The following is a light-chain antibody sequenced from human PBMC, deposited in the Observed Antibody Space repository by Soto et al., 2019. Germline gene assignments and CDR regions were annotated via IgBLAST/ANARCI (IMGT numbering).Light chain of an antibody. V-gene: IGKV2-30*02. J-gene: IGKJ2*01. CDR1: QSLVHSDGNTY. Sequence: DVVMTQSPLSLPVTLGQPASISCRSSQSLVHSDGNTYLNWFHQRPGQSPRRLIYRVSNRDSGVPDRFSGSGSGTDFTLKISRVEAEDVGVYYCMHGVHWPHTCGQGTRLEI. CDR3: MHGVHWPHT. CDR2: RVS.